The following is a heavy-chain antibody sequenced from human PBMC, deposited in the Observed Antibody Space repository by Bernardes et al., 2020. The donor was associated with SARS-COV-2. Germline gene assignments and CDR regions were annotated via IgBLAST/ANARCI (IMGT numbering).Heavy chain of an antibody. J-gene: IGHJ4*02. CDR3: AKNFARWFFGVVIIGELDY. V-gene: IGHV3-23*01. D-gene: IGHD3-3*01. CDR1: GFTFSSYA. CDR2: IIGSGGST. Sequence: GGSLRLSCAASGFTFSSYAMSWVRQAPGKGLEWVSAIIGSGGSTYYADSVKGRFTISRDNSKNTLYLQMNSLRAEDTAVYYCAKNFARWFFGVVIIGELDYWGQGTLVTVSS.